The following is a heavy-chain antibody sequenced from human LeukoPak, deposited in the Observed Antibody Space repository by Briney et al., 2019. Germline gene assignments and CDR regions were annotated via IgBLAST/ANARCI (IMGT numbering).Heavy chain of an antibody. V-gene: IGHV4-38-2*01. J-gene: IGHJ4*02. CDR1: GYSISSGYY. CDR2: IYHSGST. Sequence: SETLSLTCAVSGYSISSGYYWGWIRQPPGKGLEWIGNIYHSGSTYKNPSLKSRVTISLDTSKNQFSLKLSSVTAADTAVYYCASLGDYYDSSGPHWGQGTLVTVSS. CDR3: ASLGDYYDSSGPH. D-gene: IGHD3-22*01.